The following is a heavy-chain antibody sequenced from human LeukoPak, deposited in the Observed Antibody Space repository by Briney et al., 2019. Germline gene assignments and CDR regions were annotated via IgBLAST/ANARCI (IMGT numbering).Heavy chain of an antibody. Sequence: ASVKVSRQASGYTFTCYYMHWVRPAPAQGLEWMGCINPNSGGTNYAQRCQGRVTMTRDTSIITAYMELSSLRSAETAVYYCARSRGHYDFWSEHYFDYWGQGTLVTVSS. CDR1: GYTFTCYY. V-gene: IGHV1-2*02. CDR2: INPNSGGT. CDR3: ARSRGHYDFWSEHYFDY. J-gene: IGHJ4*02. D-gene: IGHD3-3*01.